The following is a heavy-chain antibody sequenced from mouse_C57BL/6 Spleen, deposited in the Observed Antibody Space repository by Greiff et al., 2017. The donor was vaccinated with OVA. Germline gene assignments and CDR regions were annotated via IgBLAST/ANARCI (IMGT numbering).Heavy chain of an antibody. CDR2: IDPSDSET. CDR3: ARIRVTTVVAKDFDV. Sequence: QVQLQQSGAELVRPGSSVKLSCKASGYTFTSYWMHWVKQRPIQGLEWIGNIDPSDSETHYNQKFKDKATLTVDKSSSTAYMQLSSLTSEDSAVYYCARIRVTTVVAKDFDVWGTGTTVTVSS. CDR1: GYTFTSYW. D-gene: IGHD1-1*01. V-gene: IGHV1-52*01. J-gene: IGHJ1*03.